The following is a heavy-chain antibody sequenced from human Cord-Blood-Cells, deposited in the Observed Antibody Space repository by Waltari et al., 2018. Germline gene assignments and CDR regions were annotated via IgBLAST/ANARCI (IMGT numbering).Heavy chain of an antibody. J-gene: IGHJ6*03. CDR2: ISSSSSYI. CDR1: GFTFSSYS. D-gene: IGHD2-8*01. V-gene: IGHV3-21*01. Sequence: EVQLVESGGGLVKPGGSLRLSCAAPGFTFSSYSMNWVRQAPGKGLEWVSSISSSSSYIYYADSVKGRFTISRDNAKNSLYLQMNSLRAEDTAVYYCARDCTWDSDYYYYMDVWGKGTTVTVSS. CDR3: ARDCTWDSDYYYYMDV.